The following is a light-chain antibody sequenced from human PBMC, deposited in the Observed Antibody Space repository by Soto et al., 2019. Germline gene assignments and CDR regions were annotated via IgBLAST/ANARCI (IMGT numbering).Light chain of an antibody. CDR2: GAS. V-gene: IGKV3-20*01. CDR1: QSVSSSY. CDR3: QQYGSSRYT. Sequence: EIVLTQSPGTLSLSPGERATLSCRASQSVSSSYLAWYQQKPGQAPRLLIYGASSRATGIPDRFSGSGSGTDLTLTISRLEPEDFAVYYCQQYGSSRYTFVQGTKLEIK. J-gene: IGKJ2*01.